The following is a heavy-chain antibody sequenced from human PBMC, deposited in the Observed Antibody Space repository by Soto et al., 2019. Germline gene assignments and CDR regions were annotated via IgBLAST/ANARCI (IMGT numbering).Heavy chain of an antibody. D-gene: IGHD2-21*01. V-gene: IGHV1-18*01. Sequence: ASVKVSCKASGYTFTSYGISWVRQAPGQGLEWMGWISAYDGNTNYAQKLQGRVTMTTDTSTSTAYMELRSLRSDDTAVYYCARVEVVPDAFDIWGQGTMVTVSS. J-gene: IGHJ3*02. CDR1: GYTFTSYG. CDR3: ARVEVVPDAFDI. CDR2: ISAYDGNT.